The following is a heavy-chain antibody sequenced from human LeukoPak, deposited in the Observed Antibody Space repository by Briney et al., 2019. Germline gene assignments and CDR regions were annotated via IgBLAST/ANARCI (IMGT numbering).Heavy chain of an antibody. CDR3: ARGKLEWGLNWFDT. CDR2: IYHSGST. D-gene: IGHD3-3*01. V-gene: IGHV4-38-2*02. J-gene: IGHJ5*02. CDR1: GYSISSGYY. Sequence: PSETLSLTCTVSGYSISSGYYWGWIRQPPGKGLEWIGSIYHSGSTYYNPSLKSRVTISVDTSKNQFSLKLSSVTAADTAVYYCARGKLEWGLNWFDTWGQGTLVTVSS.